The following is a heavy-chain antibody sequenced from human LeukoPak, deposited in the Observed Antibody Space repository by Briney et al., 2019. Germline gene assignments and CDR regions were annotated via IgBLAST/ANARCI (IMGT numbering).Heavy chain of an antibody. CDR2: IYCSGST. CDR1: GGSISRYF. V-gene: IGHV4-59*08. CDR3: ARHEGDTSGSYMYNWFDP. Sequence: SETLSLTCTVSGGSISRYFWSWIRQPPGKGLEWIGYIYCSGSTNSNPSLRSRVTISVDTSKNQVSLKLSSVTAADTAVYYCARHEGDTSGSYMYNWFDPWGQGTLVTVSS. J-gene: IGHJ5*02. D-gene: IGHD3-22*01.